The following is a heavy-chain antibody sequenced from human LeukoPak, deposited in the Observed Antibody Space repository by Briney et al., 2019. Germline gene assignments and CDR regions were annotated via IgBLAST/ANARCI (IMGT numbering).Heavy chain of an antibody. J-gene: IGHJ6*03. Sequence: PGGSLRLSCAPSGFTLSSYGMHWVRQAPGKGLEWVAFIRYDGTNKYYADSVKGQFTISRDKSNNTLYLQMNSLRVEDTAVYYCAKDHGDYQYYMDVWGRGTTVTISS. D-gene: IGHD4-17*01. CDR1: GFTLSSYG. CDR3: AKDHGDYQYYMDV. CDR2: IRYDGTNK. V-gene: IGHV3-30*02.